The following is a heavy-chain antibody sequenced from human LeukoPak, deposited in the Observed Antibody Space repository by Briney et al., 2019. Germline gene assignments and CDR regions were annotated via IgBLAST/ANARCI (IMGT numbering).Heavy chain of an antibody. D-gene: IGHD6-19*01. CDR2: IYYSGST. Sequence: SETLSLTCTVSGGSISSYYWSWIRQPPGKGLEWIGYIYYSGSTNYNPSLKSRVTISVDTSKNQFSLKLSSVAAADTAVYYCARHAGIAVAGTYYYYGMDVWGQGTTVTVSS. CDR3: ARHAGIAVAGTYYYYGMDV. V-gene: IGHV4-59*08. J-gene: IGHJ6*02. CDR1: GGSISSYY.